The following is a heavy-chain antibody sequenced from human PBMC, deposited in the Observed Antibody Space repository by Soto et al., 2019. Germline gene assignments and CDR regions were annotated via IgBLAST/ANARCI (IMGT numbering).Heavy chain of an antibody. V-gene: IGHV1-8*01. J-gene: IGHJ5*02. CDR1: GRSLNKYH. CDR2: VNPNSGDT. CDR3: CNTAAP. Sequence: ASLKVSCKASGRSLNKYHIHWVRQAPVQGLEWMGWVNPNSGDTGFAQKFQGRITMTRNTSISTVYMELRSLRSDDTAVYVCCNTAAPWGQASLVPAS. D-gene: IGHD2-21*02.